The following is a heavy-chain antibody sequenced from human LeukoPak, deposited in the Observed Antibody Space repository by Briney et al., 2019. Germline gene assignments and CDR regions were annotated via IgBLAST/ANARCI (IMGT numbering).Heavy chain of an antibody. D-gene: IGHD3-10*01. CDR2: MNPNCGNT. CDR1: GYTFTSYD. V-gene: IGHV1-8*01. J-gene: IGHJ4*02. Sequence: ASVKVSCKASGYTFTSYDINWVRQATGQGLEWMGWMNPNCGNTGYAQKLQGRVTMTRNTSISTAYMELSSLRSEDTAVYYCARGRRVVRGVIIYYFDYWGQGTLVTVSS. CDR3: ARGRRVVRGVIIYYFDY.